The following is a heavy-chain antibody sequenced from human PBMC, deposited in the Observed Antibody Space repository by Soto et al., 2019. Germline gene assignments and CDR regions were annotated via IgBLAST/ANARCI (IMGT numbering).Heavy chain of an antibody. J-gene: IGHJ4*02. D-gene: IGHD3-22*01. CDR2: IYYSGST. Sequence: PSETLSLTCTVSGGSVSSGSYYWSWIRQPPGKGLEWIGYIYYSGSTNYNPSLKSRVTISVDTSKNQFSLKLSSVSAADTAVYYCARSQAPIDSNRRPLFDYWGQGSLVIVSS. CDR1: GGSVSSGSYY. V-gene: IGHV4-61*01. CDR3: ARSQAPIDSNRRPLFDY.